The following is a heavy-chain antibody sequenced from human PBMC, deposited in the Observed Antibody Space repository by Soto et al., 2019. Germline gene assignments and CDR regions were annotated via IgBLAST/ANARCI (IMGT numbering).Heavy chain of an antibody. J-gene: IGHJ6*02. Sequence: PGGSLRLSCAASGFTFSSYSMNWVRQAPGKGLEWVSSISSSSSYIYYADSVKGRFTISRDNAKNSLYLQMNSLRAEDTAVYYCARFIAVAGYYYYYYGMDVWGQGTTVTVS. CDR1: GFTFSSYS. CDR2: ISSSSSYI. CDR3: ARFIAVAGYYYYYYGMDV. V-gene: IGHV3-21*01. D-gene: IGHD6-19*01.